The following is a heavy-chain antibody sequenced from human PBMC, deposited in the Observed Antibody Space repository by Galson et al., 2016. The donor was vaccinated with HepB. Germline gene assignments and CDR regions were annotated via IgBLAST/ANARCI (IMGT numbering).Heavy chain of an antibody. J-gene: IGHJ4*02. CDR2: ISRSSAFI. CDR1: GFSFSDYS. CDR3: AREHDGSSWFLDY. Sequence: CAASGFSFSDYSMNWVRQAPGQGLQWVASISRSSAFIHYADSVKGRFTISRDNAQNFLFLEIDRPKADDTAVYYCAREHDGSSWFLDYWGQGTLVTVSS. D-gene: IGHD6-13*01. V-gene: IGHV3-21*06.